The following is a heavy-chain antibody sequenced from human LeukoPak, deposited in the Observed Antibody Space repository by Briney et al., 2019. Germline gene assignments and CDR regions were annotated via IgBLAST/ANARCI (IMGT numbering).Heavy chain of an antibody. CDR1: GLRFSSHW. CDR3: ATKFPYCGDGSCAL. J-gene: IGHJ4*02. Sequence: SLRLSCAASGLRFSSHWMSWVRQAPGRGLEWVANINQEGDTVNYVDSVKGRFIISRDNANNALFLQMHSLRVEDTAIYYCATKFPYCGDGSCALGGQGAQVTVSS. CDR2: INQEGDTV. D-gene: IGHD2-15*01. V-gene: IGHV3-7*01.